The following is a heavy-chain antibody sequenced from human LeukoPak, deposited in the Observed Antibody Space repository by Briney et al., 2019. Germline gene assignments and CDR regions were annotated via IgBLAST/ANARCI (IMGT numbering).Heavy chain of an antibody. J-gene: IGHJ3*02. CDR1: GGTFSSYA. Sequence: ASVKVSCKASGGTFSSYAISWVRQAPGQGLGWMGGFIPNFGTANYAQKFNGRVTITTDESTSTAYIELSSLRSEDTAVYYCARNRQRTKGSPDAFDIWGQGTMVTVSS. CDR3: ARNRQRTKGSPDAFDI. CDR2: FIPNFGTA. D-gene: IGHD2-8*01. V-gene: IGHV1-69*05.